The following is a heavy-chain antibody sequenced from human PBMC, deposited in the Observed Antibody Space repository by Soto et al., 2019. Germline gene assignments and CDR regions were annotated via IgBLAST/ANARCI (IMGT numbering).Heavy chain of an antibody. D-gene: IGHD6-19*01. V-gene: IGHV3-11*01. CDR2: INTLSSAI. CDR1: GFTFSDYY. CDR3: ARRLQWQLRPLDS. Sequence: GGSLRLSCAGSGFTFSDYYMTWIRQAPGKWLEWVSYINTLSSAIYYADSVKGRFTISRDNAKNSLYLQMNSLRAEDTAVYYCARRLQWQLRPLDSWGRGTLVTVSS. J-gene: IGHJ4*02.